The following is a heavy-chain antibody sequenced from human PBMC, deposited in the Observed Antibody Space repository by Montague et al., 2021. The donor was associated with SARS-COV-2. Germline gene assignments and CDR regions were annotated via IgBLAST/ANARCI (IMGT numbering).Heavy chain of an antibody. Sequence: SLRLSCAASGFTFSYYALHWVRQAPGKGLEWVASISFDGNSQFYTDSVKGRFTISRDAFQNTLYLQMNSLRLDDTAVYYCARPWGATSPDYAFGVWGQGTVVTVSS. J-gene: IGHJ3*01. CDR3: ARPWGATSPDYAFGV. V-gene: IGHV3-30*04. D-gene: IGHD1-26*01. CDR1: GFTFSYYA. CDR2: ISFDGNSQ.